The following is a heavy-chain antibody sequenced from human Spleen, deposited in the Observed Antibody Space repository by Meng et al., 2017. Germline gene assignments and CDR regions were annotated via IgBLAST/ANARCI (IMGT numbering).Heavy chain of an antibody. Sequence: GGSLRLSCAASGFTFSTYAMNWVRQAPGKGLEWVSAISGSGGSTNYADCVKGRITISRDNSKNTLYLQMDSLRAEDTALYYCARDFDHWGQGTLVTVSS. CDR3: ARDFDH. V-gene: IGHV3-23*01. CDR1: GFTFSTYA. CDR2: ISGSGGST. J-gene: IGHJ5*02.